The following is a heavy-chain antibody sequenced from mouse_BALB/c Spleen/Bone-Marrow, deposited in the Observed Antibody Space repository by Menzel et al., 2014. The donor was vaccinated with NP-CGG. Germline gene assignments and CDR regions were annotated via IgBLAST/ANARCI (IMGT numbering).Heavy chain of an antibody. CDR2: IWAGGST. CDR1: GFSLTSYG. V-gene: IGHV2-9*02. CDR3: ARGSYYEGAMDY. Sequence: VQLVESGPGLVAPSQSLSITCTVSGFSLTSYGVHWVRQPPGKVLEWLGVIWAGGSTNYNSALMSRLSISEDDSKSQVFLKMNSLQTDDTAMYYCARGSYYEGAMDYWGQGTSVTVSS. D-gene: IGHD1-1*01. J-gene: IGHJ4*01.